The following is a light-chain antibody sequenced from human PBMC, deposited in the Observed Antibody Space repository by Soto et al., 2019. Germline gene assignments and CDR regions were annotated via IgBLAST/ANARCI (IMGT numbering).Light chain of an antibody. J-gene: IGKJ4*01. V-gene: IGKV1-12*01. CDR3: QQANSFPLT. CDR2: AAS. Sequence: DILMTQSPSSVSASVGARVTITCRASQAIGTWLAWFQQKPGEAPNLLIYAASSLQSGVPSRFSGSGSGTDFTLTISSLQPEDSATYYCQQANSFPLTFGGGTKVEIK. CDR1: QAIGTW.